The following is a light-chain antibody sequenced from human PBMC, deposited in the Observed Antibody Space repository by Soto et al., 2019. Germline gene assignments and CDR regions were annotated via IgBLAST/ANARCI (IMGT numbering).Light chain of an antibody. CDR1: NSAVGGYNY. V-gene: IGLV2-14*01. CDR2: EVG. CDR3: NSYTRSTILHLV. J-gene: IGLJ1*01. Sequence: LTQPASVSGSPGQSLTISCTGTNSAVGGYNYVSWYQQHPGKAPKLMIFEVGNRRSGVPNRFSGSKSGNTAFLTISGLQAEDEADYPCNSYTRSTILHLVFGTRTKVTVL.